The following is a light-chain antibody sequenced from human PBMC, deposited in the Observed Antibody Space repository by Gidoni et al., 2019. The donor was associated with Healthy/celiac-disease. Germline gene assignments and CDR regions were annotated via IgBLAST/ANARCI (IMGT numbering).Light chain of an antibody. CDR1: HSIRSY. V-gene: IGKV1-39*01. J-gene: IGKJ3*01. CDR2: AAP. Sequence: DIQMPQSPSSLYASVEDRVTITCRASHSIRSYLNWYQQKPGKAPKHLIYAAPSLQSGVPSRFSGIGSGSDFTLTISLLQPEDFATYSCQQSYSTPFTFGPGTKVDIK. CDR3: QQSYSTPFT.